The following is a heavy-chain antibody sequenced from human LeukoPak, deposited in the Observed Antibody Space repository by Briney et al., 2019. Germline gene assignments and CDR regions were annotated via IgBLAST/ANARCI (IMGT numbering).Heavy chain of an antibody. CDR3: TRDRGAYNLYDY. D-gene: IGHD1-1*01. CDR2: IRSKAYGETA. V-gene: IGHV3-49*03. Sequence: GGSLRLSCTASGFTFGDYAMSWIGQAPGKGMEWVDFIRSKAYGETADYAASVKGRFTISRDDSKAIAYLQMNRLKTEDTAVYHCTRDRGAYNLYDYWGQGTLVTASS. CDR1: GFTFGDYA. J-gene: IGHJ4*02.